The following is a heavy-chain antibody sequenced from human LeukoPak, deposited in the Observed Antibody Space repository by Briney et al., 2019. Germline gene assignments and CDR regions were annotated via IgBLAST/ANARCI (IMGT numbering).Heavy chain of an antibody. J-gene: IGHJ4*02. CDR3: ATFPYYHDSSGYYGDY. D-gene: IGHD3-22*01. CDR1: GYTFTDYY. CDR2: VDPEDGET. Sequence: ASVKVSRKVSGYTFTDYYMHWVQQAPGKGLEWMGLVDPEDGETIYAEKFQGRVTITADTSTDTVDMELSSLRSEDTAVYYCATFPYYHDSSGYYGDYWGQGTLVTVSS. V-gene: IGHV1-69-2*01.